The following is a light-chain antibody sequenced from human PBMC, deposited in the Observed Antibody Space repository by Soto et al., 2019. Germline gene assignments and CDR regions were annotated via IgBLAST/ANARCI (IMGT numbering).Light chain of an antibody. Sequence: DIHTTHAPSCLSASLGDRVTMNCRASQWISRYLVWYQQKPGKAPQLLIYRATTLQSGVPSRFSGSGSGTDFTLTIASLQPEDVATYYCQHYNSYSEAFGQGTKV. V-gene: IGKV1-27*01. J-gene: IGKJ1*01. CDR3: QHYNSYSEA. CDR1: QWISRY. CDR2: RAT.